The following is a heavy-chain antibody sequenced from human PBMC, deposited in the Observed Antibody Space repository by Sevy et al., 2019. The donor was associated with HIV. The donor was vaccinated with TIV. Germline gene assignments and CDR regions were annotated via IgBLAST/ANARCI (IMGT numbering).Heavy chain of an antibody. D-gene: IGHD2-15*01. CDR3: ARDPGYCRGGSCYEPRAYDY. J-gene: IGHJ4*02. CDR2: ISYDGSNK. Sequence: GGSLRLSCVASGFTFSSYAMHWVRQAPGKGLEWVAVISYDGSNKYYADSVKGRFTISRDNSKNTLYLQMNSLRAEDTAVYYCARDPGYCRGGSCYEPRAYDYWGQGTLVTVSS. CDR1: GFTFSSYA. V-gene: IGHV3-30-3*01.